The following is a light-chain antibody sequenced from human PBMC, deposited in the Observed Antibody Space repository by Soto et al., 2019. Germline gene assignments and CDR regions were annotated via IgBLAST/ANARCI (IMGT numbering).Light chain of an antibody. CDR2: GAS. CDR1: QSFNSIY. Sequence: EIVLTQSPGTLSLSPGERATLSGRASQSFNSIYLAWYQQKPGQAPRLLIYGASSRATGIPDRFSGSGSGTDFTLTISRLEPEDFAVYYCHQYDSGTFGQGTKV. CDR3: HQYDSGT. V-gene: IGKV3-20*01. J-gene: IGKJ1*01.